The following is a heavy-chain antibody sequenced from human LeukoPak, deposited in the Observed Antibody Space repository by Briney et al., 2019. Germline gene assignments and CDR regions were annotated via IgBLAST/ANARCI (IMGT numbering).Heavy chain of an antibody. D-gene: IGHD5-18*01. J-gene: IGHJ3*01. CDR2: IYYSGST. Sequence: PSETLSLTCTVSGGSISISSYYWGSIRQPPGKGLEWSGSIYYSGSTYYNPSLKSRVTISVDTSKNQFSLKLSSVTAADTAVYYCARRPAAYSLDAFDLWGQGTMVTVSS. CDR3: ARRPAAYSLDAFDL. CDR1: GGSISISSYY. V-gene: IGHV4-39*01.